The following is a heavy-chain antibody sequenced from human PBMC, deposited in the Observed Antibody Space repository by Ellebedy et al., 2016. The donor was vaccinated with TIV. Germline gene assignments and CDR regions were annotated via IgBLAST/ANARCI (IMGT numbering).Heavy chain of an antibody. D-gene: IGHD2/OR15-2a*01. CDR3: ARVGRGAFSI. CDR1: GYTFADYA. V-gene: IGHV1-18*04. CDR2: ISGYNGDT. Sequence: ASVKVSCKASGYTFADYAITWVRQAPAQGLEWVGWISGYNGDTNYAQKFRGRVTMTTDTSTSTAYLDMLSLSSDDTAVYYCARVGRGAFSIWGQGTMVTVSS. J-gene: IGHJ3*02.